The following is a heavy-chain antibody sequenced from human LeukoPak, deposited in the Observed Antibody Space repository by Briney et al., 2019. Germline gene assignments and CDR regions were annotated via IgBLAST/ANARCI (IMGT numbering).Heavy chain of an antibody. Sequence: GGSLRLSCAASGFTVSSNYMSWVRQAPGKGLEWVSVIYSGGSTYYADSVKGRFTISRDNAKNSLYLQMNSLRAEDTAVYYCARGPAARVDYWGQGTLVTVSS. J-gene: IGHJ4*02. V-gene: IGHV3-66*01. CDR3: ARGPAARVDY. CDR2: IYSGGST. D-gene: IGHD6-13*01. CDR1: GFTVSSNY.